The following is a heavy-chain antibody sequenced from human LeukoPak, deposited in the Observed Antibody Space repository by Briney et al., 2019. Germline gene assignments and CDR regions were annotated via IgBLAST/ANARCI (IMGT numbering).Heavy chain of an antibody. CDR1: GFTFSSYG. CDR2: IRYDGSNK. V-gene: IGHV3-30*02. Sequence: GGSLRLSCAASGFTFSSYGMHWVRQAPGKGLEWVAFIRYDGSNKYYADSVKGRFTISRDNSKNTLYLQMNSLRAEDTAVYYCAKDRSIGVARGDQNYFDYWGQGTLVTVSS. D-gene: IGHD3-10*01. CDR3: AKDRSIGVARGDQNYFDY. J-gene: IGHJ4*02.